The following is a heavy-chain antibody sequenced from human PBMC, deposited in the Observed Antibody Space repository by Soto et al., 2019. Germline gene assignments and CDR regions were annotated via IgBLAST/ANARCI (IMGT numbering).Heavy chain of an antibody. V-gene: IGHV5-10-1*01. CDR1: GYSFTSYW. Sequence: GDSLKISCKGSGYSFTSYWISWVRQRPGKGLEWMGRIDPSDSYTNYSPSFQGHITISADKSISTAYLQWSSLKASDTAMYYCERYHYSYGLYYYYYGMDVWGQGTTVTVSS. J-gene: IGHJ6*02. CDR3: ERYHYSYGLYYYYYGMDV. CDR2: IDPSDSYT. D-gene: IGHD5-18*01.